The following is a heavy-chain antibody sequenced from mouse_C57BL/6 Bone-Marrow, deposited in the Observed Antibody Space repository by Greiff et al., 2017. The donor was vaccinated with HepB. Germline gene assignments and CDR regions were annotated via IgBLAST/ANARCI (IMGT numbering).Heavy chain of an antibody. CDR2: INYDGSST. Sequence: DVQLVESEGGLVQPGSSMKLSCTASGFTFSDYYMAWVRQVPEKGLEWVANINYDGSSTYYLDSLKSRFIISRDNAKNILYLQMSSLKSEDTATYYCARGELDYWGQGTTLTVSS. CDR1: GFTFSDYY. J-gene: IGHJ2*01. V-gene: IGHV5-16*01. CDR3: ARGELDY.